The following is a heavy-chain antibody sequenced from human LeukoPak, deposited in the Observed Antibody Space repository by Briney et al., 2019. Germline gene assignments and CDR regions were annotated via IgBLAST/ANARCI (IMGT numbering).Heavy chain of an antibody. D-gene: IGHD2-15*01. J-gene: IGHJ5*02. Sequence: ASVKVSCKASGYTFTGYYMHWVRQAPGQGLECMGWINPNSGGTNYAQKFQGRVTMTRDTSISTAYMELSRLRSDDTAVYYCARDLDCSGGSCYQLKFDPWGQGTLVTVSS. CDR3: ARDLDCSGGSCYQLKFDP. V-gene: IGHV1-2*02. CDR1: GYTFTGYY. CDR2: INPNSGGT.